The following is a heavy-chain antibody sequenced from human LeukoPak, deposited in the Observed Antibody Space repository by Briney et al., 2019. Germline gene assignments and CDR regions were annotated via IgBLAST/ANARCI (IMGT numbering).Heavy chain of an antibody. CDR3: ARDLDSSGYYPVFDY. D-gene: IGHD3-22*01. V-gene: IGHV1-69*06. Sequence: GASVKVSCKASGGTFSSYAISWVRQAPGQGLEWMGGIIPIFGTANYAQKFQGRVTITADKSTSTAYMELSSLRSEDTAVYYCARDLDSSGYYPVFDYWGQGTLVTVSS. CDR1: GGTFSSYA. J-gene: IGHJ4*02. CDR2: IIPIFGTA.